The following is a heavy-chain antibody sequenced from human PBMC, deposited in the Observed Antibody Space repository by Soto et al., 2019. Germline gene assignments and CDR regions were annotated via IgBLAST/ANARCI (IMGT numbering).Heavy chain of an antibody. CDR3: ARDSYYYDSSGYYPDAFDY. V-gene: IGHV3-30-3*01. CDR2: ISYDGSNK. D-gene: IGHD3-22*01. CDR1: GFTFSSYA. J-gene: IGHJ4*02. Sequence: GGSLRLSCAASGFTFSSYAMHWVRQAPGKGLEWVAVISYDGSNKYYADSVKGRFTISRDNSKNTLYLQMNSLRAEDTAVYYCARDSYYYDSSGYYPDAFDYWGQGTLVTVSS.